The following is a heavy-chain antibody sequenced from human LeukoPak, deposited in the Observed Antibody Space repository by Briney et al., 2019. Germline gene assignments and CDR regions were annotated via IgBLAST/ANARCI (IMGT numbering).Heavy chain of an antibody. D-gene: IGHD3-16*01. CDR3: AAWGSPTGY. J-gene: IGHJ4*02. Sequence: TSVKVSCKASGFTFTSPAVQWVRQARGQRLEWIGWIVVGSGNTNYAQKFQERVTITRDMSTSTAYMELSSLRSEDTAVYYCAAWGSPTGYWGQGTLVTVSS. V-gene: IGHV1-58*01. CDR2: IVVGSGNT. CDR1: GFTFTSPA.